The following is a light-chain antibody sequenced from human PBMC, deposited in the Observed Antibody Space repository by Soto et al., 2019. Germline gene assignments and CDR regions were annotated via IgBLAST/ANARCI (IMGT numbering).Light chain of an antibody. V-gene: IGKV1-39*01. CDR1: QSSSSY. CDR2: AAS. J-gene: IGKJ4*01. CDR3: QQSYSTPFT. Sequence: DIQMTQSPSSLSASVGDRVTITCRASQSSSSYFNWYQQKPGKAPKLLIYAASSLQNGVTSRFSGSGSGTDFTLTISSLQPEDAATYYFQQSYSTPFTFGGGTKVEIK.